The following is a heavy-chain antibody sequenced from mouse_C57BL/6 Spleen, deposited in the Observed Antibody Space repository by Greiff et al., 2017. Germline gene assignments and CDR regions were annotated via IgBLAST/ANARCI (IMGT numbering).Heavy chain of an antibody. V-gene: IGHV5-9*01. Sequence: DVHLVESGGGLVKPGGSLKLSCAASGFTFSSYTMSWVRQTPEKRLEWVATISGGGGNTYYPDSVKGRFTISRDNAKNTLYLQMSSLRSEDTALYYCARRRGYGYDGDFDYWGQGTTLTVSS. CDR2: ISGGGGNT. D-gene: IGHD2-2*01. J-gene: IGHJ2*01. CDR3: ARRRGYGYDGDFDY. CDR1: GFTFSSYT.